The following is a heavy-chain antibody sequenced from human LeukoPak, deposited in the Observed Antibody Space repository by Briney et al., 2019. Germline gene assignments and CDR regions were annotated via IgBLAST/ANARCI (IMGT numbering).Heavy chain of an antibody. CDR1: GFIFSYYG. D-gene: IGHD4-23*01. V-gene: IGHV3-23*01. Sequence: PGGSLRLSCEVSGFIFSYYGMNWVRQAPGKWLEWVSAISDSGDATYYADSVKGRFTISRDNSKSTLYLQMNNLRAEDTALYYCAKERGHSKPFDYWGQGTLVTVSS. CDR2: ISDSGDAT. CDR3: AKERGHSKPFDY. J-gene: IGHJ4*02.